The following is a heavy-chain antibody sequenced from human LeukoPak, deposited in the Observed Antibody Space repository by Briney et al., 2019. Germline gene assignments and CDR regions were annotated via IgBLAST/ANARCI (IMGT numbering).Heavy chain of an antibody. D-gene: IGHD5-18*01. Sequence: PSETLSLTCTVSGGSISSGSYYWSWIRQPAGKGLEWIARIYTSGSTNYNPSLKSRVTLSVDTSKNQFSLKLSSVTAADTAVYYCASLDTAMVPENDAFDIWGQGTMVTVSS. J-gene: IGHJ3*02. CDR2: IYTSGST. CDR1: GGSISSGSYY. CDR3: ASLDTAMVPENDAFDI. V-gene: IGHV4-61*02.